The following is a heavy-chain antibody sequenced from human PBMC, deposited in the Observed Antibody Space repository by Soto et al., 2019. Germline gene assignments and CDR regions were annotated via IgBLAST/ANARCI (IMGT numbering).Heavy chain of an antibody. CDR1: GFTFSSYA. V-gene: IGHV3-30-3*01. D-gene: IGHD4-17*01. Sequence: GGSLRLSCAASGFTFSSYAMHWVRQAPGKGLEWVAVISYDGSNKYYADSVKGRFTISRDNSKNTLYLQMNSLRAEDTAVYYCARDPTFTVTTDYFDYWGQGTLVTVSS. CDR2: ISYDGSNK. J-gene: IGHJ4*02. CDR3: ARDPTFTVTTDYFDY.